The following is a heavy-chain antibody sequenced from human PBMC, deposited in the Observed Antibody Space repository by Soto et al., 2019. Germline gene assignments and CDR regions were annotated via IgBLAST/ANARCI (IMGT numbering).Heavy chain of an antibody. Sequence: SETLFLTCTVSGGSISSYYWSWIRQPPGKGLEWIGYIYYSGSTNYNPSLKSRVTISVDTSKNQFSLKLSSVTAADTAVYYCARGAGLRWLDYWGQGTLVTVSS. J-gene: IGHJ4*02. CDR1: GGSISSYY. D-gene: IGHD4-17*01. CDR2: IYYSGST. V-gene: IGHV4-59*01. CDR3: ARGAGLRWLDY.